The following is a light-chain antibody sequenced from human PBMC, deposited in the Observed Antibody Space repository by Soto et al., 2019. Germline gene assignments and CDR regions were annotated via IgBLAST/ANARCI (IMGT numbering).Light chain of an antibody. CDR1: QSISSW. CDR2: KAS. J-gene: IGKJ1*01. Sequence: DIQMTQSPSTLSASVGDRVTITCRASQSISSWLAWYQQIPGKAPNLLIYKASTLETGVPSRFSGSGSGTEFTLTISSLQPDDFATYYCLQYSTVSRTFGQGTKVEIK. CDR3: LQYSTVSRT. V-gene: IGKV1-5*03.